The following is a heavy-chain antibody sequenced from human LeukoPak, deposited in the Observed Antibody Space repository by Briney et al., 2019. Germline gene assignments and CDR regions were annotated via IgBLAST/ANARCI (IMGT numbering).Heavy chain of an antibody. CDR3: ARVAMIVVDDYYFDY. CDR1: GYTFTSYG. V-gene: IGHV1-18*01. CDR2: IGAYNGNT. J-gene: IGHJ4*02. D-gene: IGHD3-22*01. Sequence: ASVKVSCKASGYTFTSYGISWVRQAPGQGLEWMGWIGAYNGNTNYAQKLQGRVTMTTDTSTSTAYMELRSLRSDDTAVYYCARVAMIVVDDYYFDYWGQGTLVTVSS.